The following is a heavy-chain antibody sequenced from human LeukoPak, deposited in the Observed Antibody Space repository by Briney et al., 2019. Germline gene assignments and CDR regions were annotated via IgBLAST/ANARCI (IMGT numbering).Heavy chain of an antibody. J-gene: IGHJ4*02. CDR2: IWYDGSNK. Sequence: GGSLRLSCAASGFTFSSYGMHWVRQAPGKGLEWVAVIWYDGSNKYYADSVKGRFAISRDNSKNTLYLQMNSLRAEDTAVYYCARDRQQLPLDYWGQGTLVTVSS. V-gene: IGHV3-33*01. CDR1: GFTFSSYG. D-gene: IGHD6-13*01. CDR3: ARDRQQLPLDY.